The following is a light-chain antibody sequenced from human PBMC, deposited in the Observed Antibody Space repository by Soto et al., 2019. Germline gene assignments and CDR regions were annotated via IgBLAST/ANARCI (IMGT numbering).Light chain of an antibody. CDR1: SSNIGSNY. CDR3: ASWDYSLSVVV. Sequence: QSVLTQPPSASGTPGPRVTISCSGSSSNIGSNYVYWYQQLPGTAPKLLIYRNNQRPSGVPDRFSGSKSGTSASLAISGLRSEDEADYYCASWDYSLSVVVFGGGTKLTVL. V-gene: IGLV1-47*01. CDR2: RNN. J-gene: IGLJ2*01.